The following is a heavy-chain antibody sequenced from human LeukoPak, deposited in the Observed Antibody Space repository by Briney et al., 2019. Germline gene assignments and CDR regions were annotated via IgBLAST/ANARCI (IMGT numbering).Heavy chain of an antibody. CDR2: IHYRGNT. CDR3: ARDLDYGGSSIWYFDL. CDR1: GGSISSFY. J-gene: IGHJ2*01. Sequence: SDTLSLTCTVSGGSISSFYWSWIRQPPGKGLEWIVYIHYRGNTQYNPSLKSRVTISVDPSKNQFSLRLTSVTAADTAVYYCARDLDYGGSSIWYFDLWGRGTLVTVSS. D-gene: IGHD4-23*01. V-gene: IGHV4-59*01.